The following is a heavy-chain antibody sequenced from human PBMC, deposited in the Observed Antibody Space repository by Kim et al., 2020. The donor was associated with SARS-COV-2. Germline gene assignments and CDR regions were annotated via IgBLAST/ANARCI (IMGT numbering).Heavy chain of an antibody. Sequence: SETLSLTCTVSGGSISSGGYYWSWIRQHPGKGLEWIGYIYYSGSTYYNPSLKSRVTISVDTSKNQFSLKLSSVTAADTAVYYCARYYYDSSGYYFGYWGQGTLVTVSS. D-gene: IGHD3-22*01. J-gene: IGHJ4*02. CDR1: GGSISSGGYY. CDR3: ARYYYDSSGYYFGY. CDR2: IYYSGST. V-gene: IGHV4-31*03.